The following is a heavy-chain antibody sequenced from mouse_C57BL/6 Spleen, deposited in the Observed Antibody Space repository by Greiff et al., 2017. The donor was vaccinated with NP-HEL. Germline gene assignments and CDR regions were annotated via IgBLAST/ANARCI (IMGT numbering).Heavy chain of an antibody. CDR2: INPNNGGT. J-gene: IGHJ2*01. V-gene: IGHV1-26*01. D-gene: IGHD1-1*01. CDR3: ASWHYGSSYDY. CDR1: GYTFTDYY. Sequence: EVQLQQSGPELVKPGASVKISCKASGYTFTDYYMNWVKQSHGKSLEWIGDINPNNGGTSYNQKFKGKATLTVDKSSSTAYMELRSLTSEDSAVYYCASWHYGSSYDYWGKGTTLTVSS.